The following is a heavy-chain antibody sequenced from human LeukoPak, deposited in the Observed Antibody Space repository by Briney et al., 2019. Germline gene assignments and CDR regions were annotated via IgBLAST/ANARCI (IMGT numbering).Heavy chain of an antibody. D-gene: IGHD4-17*01. CDR2: IWSDGSNK. J-gene: IGHJ4*02. CDR1: GFTFSSYG. V-gene: IGHV3-33*01. CDR3: ARDLFDYGDYGSFDY. Sequence: PGGSLRLSCAASGFTFSSYGMHWVRQAPGKGLEWVAVIWSDGSNKFYAGSVKGRFTISRDNSKNTLYLQMNSLRAEDTAVYYCARDLFDYGDYGSFDYWGQGTLVTVSS.